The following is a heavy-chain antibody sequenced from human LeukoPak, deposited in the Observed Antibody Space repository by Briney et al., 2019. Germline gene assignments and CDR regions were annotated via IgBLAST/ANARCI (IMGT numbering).Heavy chain of an antibody. CDR1: GFTFSNYN. J-gene: IGHJ3*02. D-gene: IGHD2-8*01. CDR2: ITSSGTYT. V-gene: IGHV3-21*01. Sequence: GGSLRLSCADSGFTFSNYNMNWVRQAPGKAMEWVSSITSSGTYTFYADSVKGRFTISRDNAKNSLYLQMNSLRAEDTAVYYCARDRTLYRSFDIWGQGTMVTVSS. CDR3: ARDRTLYRSFDI.